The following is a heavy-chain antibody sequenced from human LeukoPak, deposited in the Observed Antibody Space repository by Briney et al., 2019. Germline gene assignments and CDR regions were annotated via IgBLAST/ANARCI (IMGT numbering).Heavy chain of an antibody. J-gene: IGHJ4*02. CDR2: INPSGGST. CDR3: ARAPLWFGEYGYFDY. CDR1: GYTFTSYY. Sequence: ASVKVSCKASGYTFTSYYMHWVRQAPGQGLEWMGIINPSGGSTSYAQKFQGRVTMTRDTSTSTVYMELSSLRSEDTAVYYCARAPLWFGEYGYFDYWGQGTLVTVSS. D-gene: IGHD3-10*01. V-gene: IGHV1-46*01.